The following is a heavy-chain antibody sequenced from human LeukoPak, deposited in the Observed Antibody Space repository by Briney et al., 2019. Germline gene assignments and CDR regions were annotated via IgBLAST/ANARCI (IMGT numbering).Heavy chain of an antibody. CDR2: IYSGGST. CDR3: AKGGSSWYEVYYFDY. J-gene: IGHJ4*02. V-gene: IGHV3-53*01. CDR1: GFTVSSNY. Sequence: GGSLRLSCAASGFTVSSNYMSWVRQAPGKGLEWVSVIYSGGSTYYADSVKGRFTISRDNSKNTLYLQMNSLRAEDTAVYYCAKGGSSWYEVYYFDYWGQGTLVTVSS. D-gene: IGHD6-13*01.